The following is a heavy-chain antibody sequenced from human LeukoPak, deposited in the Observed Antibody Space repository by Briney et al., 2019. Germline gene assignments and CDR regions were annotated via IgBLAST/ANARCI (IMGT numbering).Heavy chain of an antibody. Sequence: GGSLRLSCAASGFTFSSYAMHWVRQAPGKGLEWVAVISYDGSNKYYADSVKGRFTISRDNSKNTLYLQMNSLRAEDTAVYYCARARGQGLPNWFDPWGQGTLVTVSS. J-gene: IGHJ5*02. CDR2: ISYDGSNK. D-gene: IGHD4-11*01. CDR3: ARARGQGLPNWFDP. CDR1: GFTFSSYA. V-gene: IGHV3-30-3*01.